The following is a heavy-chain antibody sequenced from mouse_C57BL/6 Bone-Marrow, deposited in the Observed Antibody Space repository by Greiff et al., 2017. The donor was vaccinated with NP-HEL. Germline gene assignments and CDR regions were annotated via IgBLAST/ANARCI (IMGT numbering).Heavy chain of an antibody. J-gene: IGHJ1*03. CDR2: ISDGGSYT. Sequence: EVQGVESGGGLVKPGGSLKLSCAASGFTFSSYAMSWVRQTPEKRLEWVATISDGGSYTYYPENVKGRFTISRDNTKNNLYLQMSHLKSEDTAMYYCAILLRDGNFDAWGTGTTVTVSS. CDR1: GFTFSSYA. D-gene: IGHD1-1*01. CDR3: AILLRDGNFDA. V-gene: IGHV5-4*01.